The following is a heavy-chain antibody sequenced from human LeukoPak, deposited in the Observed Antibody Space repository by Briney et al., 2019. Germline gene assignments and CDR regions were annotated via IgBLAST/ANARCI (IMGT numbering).Heavy chain of an antibody. CDR2: INPNSGGT. V-gene: IGHV1-2*02. CDR3: ARGSFWESPVNWFAP. D-gene: IGHD1-26*01. CDR1: GYTFTGYY. J-gene: IGHJ5*02. Sequence: ASVKVSCKASGYTFTGYYMHWVRQAPGQGLEWMGWINPNSGGTNYAQKFQGRVTMTRDRAISTAYMELSRLTSDDTAIYYCARGSFWESPVNWFAPWGQGTLVTVSS.